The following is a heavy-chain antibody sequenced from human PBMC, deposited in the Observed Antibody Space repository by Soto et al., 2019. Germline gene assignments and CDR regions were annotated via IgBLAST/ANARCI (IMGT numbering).Heavy chain of an antibody. V-gene: IGHV6-1*01. D-gene: IGHD3-10*01. CDR2: TYYRSKWYN. CDR3: AGDSLTXVRGVIISAYYYYGMDV. J-gene: IGHJ6*02. CDR1: GDSVSRNSAA. Sequence: SQTLSLTCAISGDSVSRNSAAWNWLRQSPSRGLEWLGRTYYRSKWYNDYAVSVKSRITINPDTSKNQFSLQLNSVTPEDTAVYYCAGDSLTXVRGVIISAYYYYGMDVWGQGTTVTVSS.